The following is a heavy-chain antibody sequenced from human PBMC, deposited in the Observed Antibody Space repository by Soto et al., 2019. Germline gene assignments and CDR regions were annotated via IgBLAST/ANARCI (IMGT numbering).Heavy chain of an antibody. CDR2: IYYSGST. CDR3: ARLYTGYEAFDY. Sequence: SSETLSLTCSVSGGSINSGDYYWSWIRQSPGKGLEWIGYIYYSGSTYYNPSLKSRTTISIDTSKNQFFLEVDSVTAADTAVYYCARLYTGYEAFDYWGQGTLVTVSS. V-gene: IGHV4-30-4*01. CDR1: GGSINSGDYY. J-gene: IGHJ4*02. D-gene: IGHD5-12*01.